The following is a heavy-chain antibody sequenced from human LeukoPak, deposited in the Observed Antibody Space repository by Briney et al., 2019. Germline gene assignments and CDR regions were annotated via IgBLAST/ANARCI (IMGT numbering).Heavy chain of an antibody. CDR2: ISSSGSTI. V-gene: IGHV3-11*01. CDR3: ARDRYSGSYPLDF. J-gene: IGHJ4*02. D-gene: IGHD1-26*01. Sequence: GGSLRLSCAASGFTFSDYYMSWIRQAPGKGLEWVSYISSSGSTIYYADSVKGRFTISRDNAKNSLYLQMNSLRAEDTAVYYCARDRYSGSYPLDFWGQGTLVTVAS. CDR1: GFTFSDYY.